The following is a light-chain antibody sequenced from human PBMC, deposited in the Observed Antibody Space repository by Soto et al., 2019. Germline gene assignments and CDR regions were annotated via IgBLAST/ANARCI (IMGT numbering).Light chain of an antibody. CDR1: QTIASF. CDR2: GAS. CDR3: QQSHSAPVT. Sequence: DIQMTQSPSSLSAAVGDRVTITCRTSQTIASFLNWYQQRQGQVPNLLIYGASNLYTGVPARFSGSGSGTNFTLTISSLQPEDFTSDYCQQSHSAPVTFGQGTNVEIK. J-gene: IGKJ1*01. V-gene: IGKV1-39*01.